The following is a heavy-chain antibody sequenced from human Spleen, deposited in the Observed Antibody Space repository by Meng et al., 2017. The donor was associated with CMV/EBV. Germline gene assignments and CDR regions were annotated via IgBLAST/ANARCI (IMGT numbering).Heavy chain of an antibody. D-gene: IGHD6-13*01. Sequence: SETLSLTCTVSTGYIKSFYWSWIRQSPGKGLEWIGSVYYNGRTDYNPSLRSRVAISIDTSKDQFSLMLRSVTAADTAVYYCARGLAAAGYFDYWGQGTLVTVSS. V-gene: IGHV4-59*01. J-gene: IGHJ4*02. CDR3: ARGLAAAGYFDY. CDR2: VYYNGRT. CDR1: TGYIKSFY.